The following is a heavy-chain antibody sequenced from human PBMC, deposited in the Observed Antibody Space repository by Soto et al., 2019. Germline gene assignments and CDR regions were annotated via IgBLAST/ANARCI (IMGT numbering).Heavy chain of an antibody. CDR3: ALYCSSTSCRADTYYDYVWGSYRPGYFDY. CDR2: IIPIFGTA. Sequence: SVKVSCKASGYTFTSYAISWVRQAPGQGLEWMGGIIPIFGTANYAQKFQGRVTITADESTSTAYMELSSLRSEDTAVYYCALYCSSTSCRADTYYDYVWGSYRPGYFDYWGQGTLVTVSS. J-gene: IGHJ4*02. D-gene: IGHD3-16*02. V-gene: IGHV1-69*13. CDR1: GYTFTSYA.